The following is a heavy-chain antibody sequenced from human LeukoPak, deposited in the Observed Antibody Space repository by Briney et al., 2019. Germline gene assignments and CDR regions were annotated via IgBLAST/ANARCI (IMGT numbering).Heavy chain of an antibody. D-gene: IGHD5-24*01. V-gene: IGHV3-11*04. CDR2: ISSSGSTI. J-gene: IGHJ3*02. Sequence: XAAXXFTXXXYYMSWIRQAPGKGLEGVSYISSSGSTIYYADSVKGGFTISRDNAKNSLYLQMNSLRAEDTAVYYCARDRRMATKEPHAFDIWGQGTMVTVSS. CDR1: XFTXXXYY. CDR3: ARDRRMATKEPHAFDI.